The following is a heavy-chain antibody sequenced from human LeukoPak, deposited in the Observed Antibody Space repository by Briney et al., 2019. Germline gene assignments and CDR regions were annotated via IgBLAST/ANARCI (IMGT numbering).Heavy chain of an antibody. Sequence: GGSLRLSCAASGFTFSNYWMSWVRQAPGKGLEWVANIKQDGSEKYYVDSVKGRFTISRDNAKKSLYLQMNSLRVEDTAVYYCARGGGPTATTASFDYWGQGRLVTVSS. J-gene: IGHJ4*02. D-gene: IGHD4-17*01. CDR2: IKQDGSEK. CDR3: ARGGGPTATTASFDY. CDR1: GFTFSNYW. V-gene: IGHV3-7*01.